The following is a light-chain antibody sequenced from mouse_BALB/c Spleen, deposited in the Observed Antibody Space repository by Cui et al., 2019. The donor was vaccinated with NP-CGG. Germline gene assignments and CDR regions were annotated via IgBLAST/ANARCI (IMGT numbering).Light chain of an antibody. CDR3: ALWYSNHWV. V-gene: IGLV1*01. Sequence: QAVVTQESALTTSPGETVTLTCRSSTGAVTTSNYANWVQEKPDHLFTGPIGGTSNRPPGVPARFSGSLIGDKAALTITGAQTEDEAIYFCALWYSNHWVFGGGTKLTVL. CDR1: TGAVTTSNY. J-gene: IGLJ1*01. CDR2: GTS.